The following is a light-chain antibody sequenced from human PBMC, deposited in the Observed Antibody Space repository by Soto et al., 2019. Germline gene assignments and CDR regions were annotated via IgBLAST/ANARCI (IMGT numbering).Light chain of an antibody. Sequence: QSALTQPASVSGSPGQSITISCTGTASDVGGYNFVSWYQKHPGKAPKLIIYDVSDRASGVSNRFSGSKSGNTASLTISGLQAEDEGDYYCCSYSSGTTPWVFGTGTKVTV. CDR3: CSYSSGTTPWV. J-gene: IGLJ1*01. CDR2: DVS. V-gene: IGLV2-14*03. CDR1: ASDVGGYNF.